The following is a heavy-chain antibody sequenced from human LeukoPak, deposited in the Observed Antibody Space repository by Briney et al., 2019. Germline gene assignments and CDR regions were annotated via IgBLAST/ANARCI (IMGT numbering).Heavy chain of an antibody. CDR2: ISYAGSNK. CDR1: GCTFSSYA. D-gene: IGHD4-17*01. J-gene: IGHJ6*02. Sequence: GGSLRLSCAASGCTFSSYAMHWVRQAPGKGLEWVAVISYAGSNKYYADSVKGRFTISRDNSKNTLYLQMNSLRAEDTAVYYCARGLVTVTTKVHYYGMDVWGQGTTVTVSS. V-gene: IGHV3-30-3*01. CDR3: ARGLVTVTTKVHYYGMDV.